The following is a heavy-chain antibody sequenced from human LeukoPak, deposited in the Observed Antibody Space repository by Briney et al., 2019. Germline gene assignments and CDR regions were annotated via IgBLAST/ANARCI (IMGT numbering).Heavy chain of an antibody. J-gene: IGHJ4*02. CDR1: GFTFSSYA. V-gene: IGHV3-23*01. D-gene: IGHD3-10*01. CDR2: ISGGGSTT. Sequence: PGGSLRLSCAASGFTFSSYAMSWVRHAPGKGLEWASTISGGGSTTYYADSVKGRFTTSRDNSKNTLYLQMNSLRAADTAVYYCSRTQIIRGVIIHSSDYWGQGTLAAVSS. CDR3: SRTQIIRGVIIHSSDY.